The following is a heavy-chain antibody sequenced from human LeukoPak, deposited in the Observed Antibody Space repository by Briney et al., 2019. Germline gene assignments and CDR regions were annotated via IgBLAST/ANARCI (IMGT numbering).Heavy chain of an antibody. Sequence: GGSLRLSCAASGFTFSNYNMNWVRQTPGKGLEWVSLINTGGTTYYGDSVKGRFIISRDNSKNTVYLQMNSLRAEDTAVYYCARAIVMYSGSYHWWFDPWGQGTLVTVSS. CDR1: GFTFSNYN. CDR3: ARAIVMYSGSYHWWFDP. J-gene: IGHJ5*02. CDR2: INTGGTT. D-gene: IGHD1-26*01. V-gene: IGHV3-66*01.